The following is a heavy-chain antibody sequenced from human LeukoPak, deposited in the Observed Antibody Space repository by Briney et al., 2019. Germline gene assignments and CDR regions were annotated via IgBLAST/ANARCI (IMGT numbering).Heavy chain of an antibody. CDR2: ITSTSSDI. CDR1: GFTFNKYW. V-gene: IGHV3-21*01. D-gene: IGHD6-19*01. J-gene: IGHJ4*02. CDR3: ARVRCGWTRGATPNYDY. Sequence: PGGSLRLSCAASGFTFNKYWLTWVRQAPGKGLEWGSSITSTSSDIDYADSVKGRFTISRDNAKNSVHLQMNSLRAEDTAVYYCARVRCGWTRGATPNYDYWGQGTLVTVSS.